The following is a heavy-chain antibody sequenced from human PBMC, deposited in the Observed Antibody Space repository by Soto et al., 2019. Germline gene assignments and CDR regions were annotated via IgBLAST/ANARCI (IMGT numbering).Heavy chain of an antibody. J-gene: IGHJ5*02. V-gene: IGHV3-21*01. CDR1: GFTFSSYS. CDR2: ISSSSSYI. Sequence: GGSLRLSCAASGFTFSSYSMNWVRQAPGKGLEWVSSISSSSSYIYYADSVKGRFTISRDNAKNSLYLLMNSLGAEDAAVYYCARSDPPGGWFDPWGQGTLVTVSS. CDR3: ARSDPPGGWFDP.